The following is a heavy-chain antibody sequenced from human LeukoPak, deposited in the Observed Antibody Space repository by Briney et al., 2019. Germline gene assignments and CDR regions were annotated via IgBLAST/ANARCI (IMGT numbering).Heavy chain of an antibody. CDR3: ARAITQDKQPLGPYYFDC. J-gene: IGHJ4*02. Sequence: ASVTVSFKVSGYTLTELSMHWVRQASGKGLEWMGGCDPEDGETIYAQKFQGRVTMTEDTSTDTAYMELSSLRSEDTAVYYCARAITQDKQPLGPYYFDCWGQGTLVTV. CDR2: CDPEDGET. CDR1: GYTLTELS. D-gene: IGHD6-13*01. V-gene: IGHV1-24*01.